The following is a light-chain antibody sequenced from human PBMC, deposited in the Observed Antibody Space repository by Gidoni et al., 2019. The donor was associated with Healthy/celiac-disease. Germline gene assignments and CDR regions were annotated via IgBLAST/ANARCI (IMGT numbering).Light chain of an antibody. CDR1: RSVSSSY. J-gene: IGKJ5*01. CDR3: QQYGSSPIT. Sequence: EVVLTQSPGTLSLSPGETATLSCRASRSVSSSYLAWYQQKPGQAPRLLIYGASSRPTGIPYRFSGSGSGTDFTLTISRLEPEDFAVYYCQQYGSSPITFGQGTRLEIK. V-gene: IGKV3-20*01. CDR2: GAS.